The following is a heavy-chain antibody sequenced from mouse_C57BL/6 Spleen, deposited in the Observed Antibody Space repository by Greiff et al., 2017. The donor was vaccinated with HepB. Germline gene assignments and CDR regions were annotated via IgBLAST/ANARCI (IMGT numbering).Heavy chain of an antibody. CDR1: GYTFTDYY. Sequence: QVHVKQSGAELVRPGASVKLSCKASGYTFTDYYINWVKQRPGQGLEWIARIYPGSGNTYYNEKFKGKATLTAEKSSSTAYMQLSSLTSEDSAVYFCAREVDSPCFAYWGQGTLVTVSA. CDR3: AREVDSPCFAY. D-gene: IGHD1-1*01. V-gene: IGHV1-76*01. CDR2: IYPGSGNT. J-gene: IGHJ3*01.